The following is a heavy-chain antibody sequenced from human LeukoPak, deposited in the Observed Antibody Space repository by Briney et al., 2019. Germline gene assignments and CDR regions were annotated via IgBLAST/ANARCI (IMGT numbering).Heavy chain of an antibody. J-gene: IGHJ3*02. CDR1: GFTFSTYH. Sequence: NPGGSLRLSCAASGFTFSTYHMNWVRQAPGKGLEWVLFIGAGSNYINYADSVKGRFTISRDNAENSLYLQMNSLRVEDTAIYYCARDRSSSERAYDIWGQGTMVTVS. D-gene: IGHD6-13*01. CDR2: IGAGSNYI. V-gene: IGHV3-21*01. CDR3: ARDRSSSERAYDI.